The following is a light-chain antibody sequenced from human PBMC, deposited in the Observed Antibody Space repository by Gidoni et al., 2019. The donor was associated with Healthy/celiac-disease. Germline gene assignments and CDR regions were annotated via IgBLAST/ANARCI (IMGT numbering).Light chain of an antibody. Sequence: IQLTQSPSSLSASVGDRVTSTCRASQGISSYLAWYQQTPGKAPKLLIYAASTLQSGVPSRFSGSGSGTDFTLTISSLQPEDFENYYCQQLNSYLFTFGPGTKVDIK. J-gene: IGKJ3*01. CDR1: QGISSY. V-gene: IGKV1-9*01. CDR2: AAS. CDR3: QQLNSYLFT.